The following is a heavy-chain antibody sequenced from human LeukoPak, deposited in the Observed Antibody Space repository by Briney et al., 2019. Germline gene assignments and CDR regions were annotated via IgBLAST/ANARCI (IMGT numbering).Heavy chain of an antibody. Sequence: PSETLSLTCAVYGGSFSGYYWSWIRQPPGKGLEWIGEINHSGSTNYNPSLKSRVTISVDTSKNQFSLKLSSVTAADTAVYYCARGRRGSRVYFDYWGQGTLVTVSS. CDR1: GGSFSGYY. D-gene: IGHD3-10*01. CDR3: ARGRRGSRVYFDY. J-gene: IGHJ4*02. V-gene: IGHV4-34*01. CDR2: INHSGST.